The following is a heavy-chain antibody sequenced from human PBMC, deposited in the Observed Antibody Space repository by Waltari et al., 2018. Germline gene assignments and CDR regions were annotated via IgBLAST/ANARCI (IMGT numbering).Heavy chain of an antibody. Sequence: QVHLQESGPGLVQPSQTLSLPCPVPAGSIISGCYYWSWIRPHPGKGLEWIGYIYYSGSTYYNPSLKSRVTISVDTSKNQFSLKLSSVTAADTAVYYCARGFTFGGVIVIGYFDYWGQGTLVTVSS. J-gene: IGHJ4*02. V-gene: IGHV4-31*03. CDR2: IYYSGST. CDR1: AGSIISGCYY. CDR3: ARGFTFGGVIVIGYFDY. D-gene: IGHD3-16*02.